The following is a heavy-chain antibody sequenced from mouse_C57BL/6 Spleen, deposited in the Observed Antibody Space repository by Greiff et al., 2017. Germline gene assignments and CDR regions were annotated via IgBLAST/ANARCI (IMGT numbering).Heavy chain of an antibody. J-gene: IGHJ3*01. CDR1: GFTFSSYA. CDR2: ISDGGSYT. CDR3: ARDLGTTVVPFAY. Sequence: EVMLVESGGGLVTPGGSLKLSCAASGFTFSSYAMSWVRQTPEKRLEWVATISDGGSYTYYPDNVKGRFTISRDNAKNNLYLQMSHLKSEDTAMYYCARDLGTTVVPFAYWGQGTLVTVSA. D-gene: IGHD1-1*01. V-gene: IGHV5-4*01.